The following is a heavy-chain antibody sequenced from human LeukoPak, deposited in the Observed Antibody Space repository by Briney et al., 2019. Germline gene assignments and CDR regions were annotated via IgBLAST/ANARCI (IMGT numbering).Heavy chain of an antibody. V-gene: IGHV4-34*01. CDR1: GGSFSGYY. CDR3: AVAFSSSWYGIDY. Sequence: SETLSLTCAVYGGSFSGYYWSWIRQAPGKGLEWIGEINHSGSTNYNPSLKSRVTISVDTSKNQFSLKLSSVTAADTAVYYCAVAFSSSWYGIDYWGQGTLVTVSS. J-gene: IGHJ4*02. D-gene: IGHD6-13*01. CDR2: INHSGST.